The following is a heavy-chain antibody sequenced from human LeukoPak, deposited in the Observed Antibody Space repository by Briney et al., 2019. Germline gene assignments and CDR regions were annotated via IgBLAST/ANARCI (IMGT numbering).Heavy chain of an antibody. CDR3: ARGRPVGEYHLGVATIDWAFYFDY. D-gene: IGHD5-12*01. J-gene: IGHJ4*02. V-gene: IGHV1-69*05. CDR1: GGTFSSYA. CDR2: IIPIFGTA. Sequence: SVKVSCKASGGTFSSYAISWVRQAPGQGLEWMGGIIPIFGTANYAQKFQGRVTITTDESTSTAYMELSSLRSEDTAVYYCARGRPVGEYHLGVATIDWAFYFDYWGQGTLVTVSS.